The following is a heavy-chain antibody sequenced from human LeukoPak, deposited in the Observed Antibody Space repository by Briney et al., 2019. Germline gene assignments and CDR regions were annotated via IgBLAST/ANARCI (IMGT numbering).Heavy chain of an antibody. CDR2: IYYSGSP. J-gene: IGHJ4*02. D-gene: IGHD3-3*01. CDR3: ARYGFWSGYYFDH. V-gene: IGHV4-59*08. CDR1: GDSIRSYY. Sequence: SETLSLTCSVSGDSIRSYYWTWIRQAPGKGLEWIGYIYYSGSPIYNPSLESRVTISVDTSKNQFSLKLSSVTAADTAAYYCARYGFWSGYYFDHWGQGTLVTVSS.